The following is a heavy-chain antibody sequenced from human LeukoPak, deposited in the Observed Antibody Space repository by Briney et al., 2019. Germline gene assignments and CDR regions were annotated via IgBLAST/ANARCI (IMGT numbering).Heavy chain of an antibody. Sequence: PSETLSLTCAVYGGSFSGYYWSWIRQPPGKGLEWIGEINHSGSTNYNPSLKSRVTISVDTSKNQFSLKLSSVTAADTAVYYCARGRGYSYGYSPERNRNFDYWGQGTLVTVSS. J-gene: IGHJ4*02. CDR1: GGSFSGYY. CDR3: ARGRGYSYGYSPERNRNFDY. CDR2: INHSGST. V-gene: IGHV4-34*01. D-gene: IGHD5-18*01.